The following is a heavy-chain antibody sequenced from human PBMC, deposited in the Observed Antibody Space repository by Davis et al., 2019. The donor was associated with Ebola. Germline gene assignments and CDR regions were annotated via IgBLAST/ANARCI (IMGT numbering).Heavy chain of an antibody. CDR1: GYTFTGYY. D-gene: IGHD3-22*01. V-gene: IGHV1-2*02. CDR2: INPNSGGT. Sequence: ASVQVSCKASGYTFTGYYMHWVRQVPGQGLEWMGWINPNSGGTNYAQKFQGRVTMTRDTSISTAYMELSRLRSDDTAVYYCARTYYYDSSVRVPSFQHWGQGTLVTVSS. J-gene: IGHJ1*01. CDR3: ARTYYYDSSVRVPSFQH.